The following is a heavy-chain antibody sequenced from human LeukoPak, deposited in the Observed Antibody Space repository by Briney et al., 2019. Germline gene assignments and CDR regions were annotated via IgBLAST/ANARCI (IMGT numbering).Heavy chain of an antibody. J-gene: IGHJ4*02. CDR1: GYTFTDYY. V-gene: IGHV1-69-2*01. D-gene: IGHD3/OR15-3a*01. CDR2: VDPEDGET. CDR3: AMRWSIGGGLGGGAIAGVSIFDY. Sequence: GASVKVSCKASGYTFTDYYMHWMKQAPGKGLEWMGRVDPEDGETIYAEKFQGRVTITADTSTDTAYMKLSSIRSEDTAEYYCAMRWSIGGGLGGGAIAGVSIFDYWGQGTLVTVSS.